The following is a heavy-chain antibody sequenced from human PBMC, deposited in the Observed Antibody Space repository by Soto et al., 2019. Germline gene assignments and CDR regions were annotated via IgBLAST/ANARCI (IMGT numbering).Heavy chain of an antibody. CDR1: GYTFTSYG. CDR2: ISAYNGNT. Sequence: GASVKVSCKASGYTFTSYGISWVRQAPGQGLEWMGWISAYNGNTNYAQKLQGRVTMTTDTSTSTAYMELRSLRSDDTAVYYCARSTTVTFYYYGMDVWGQGTTVTVSS. CDR3: ARSTTVTFYYYGMDV. D-gene: IGHD4-4*01. J-gene: IGHJ6*02. V-gene: IGHV1-18*01.